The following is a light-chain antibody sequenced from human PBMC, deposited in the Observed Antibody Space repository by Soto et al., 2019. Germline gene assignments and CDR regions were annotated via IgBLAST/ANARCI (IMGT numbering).Light chain of an antibody. J-gene: IGLJ1*01. CDR2: EVS. CDR1: SSDVGGYNY. CDR3: SSYTSSSTLV. Sequence: QSALTQPASVSGSPGQSITMSCTGTSSDVGGYNYVSWYQQHPGKAPKLMIYEVSNRPSGVSNRFSGSKSGNTASLTTSGLQAEDEADYYCSSYTSSSTLVFGTGTKVTVL. V-gene: IGLV2-14*01.